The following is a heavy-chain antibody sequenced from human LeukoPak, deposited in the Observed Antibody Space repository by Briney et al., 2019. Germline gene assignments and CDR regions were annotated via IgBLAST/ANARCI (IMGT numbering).Heavy chain of an antibody. CDR2: IYYSGST. V-gene: IGHV4-59*01. CDR3: ASYYGGNSGVFDY. J-gene: IGHJ4*02. Sequence: SETLSLTCTVSGGSISSYYWSWIRQPPGKGLEWIGYIYYSGSTNYNPSLKSRVTISVDTSKNQFSLKLSSVTAADTAVYYCASYYGGNSGVFDYWGQGTLATVSS. CDR1: GGSISSYY. D-gene: IGHD4-23*01.